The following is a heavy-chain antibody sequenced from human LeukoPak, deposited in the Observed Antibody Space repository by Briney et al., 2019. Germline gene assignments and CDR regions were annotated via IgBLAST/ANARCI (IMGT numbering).Heavy chain of an antibody. V-gene: IGHV1-18*01. Sequence: GASVTVSFTTSGYTFTSYGISWVRQAPGQGLEWMGCISAYNGNTNYAQKLQGRVTMTTDTSTSTAYMELRSLRSDDTAVYYCARDWDSGSYFNYYYGMDVWGQGTTVTVSS. CDR2: ISAYNGNT. D-gene: IGHD1-26*01. CDR3: ARDWDSGSYFNYYYGMDV. J-gene: IGHJ6*02. CDR1: GYTFTSYG.